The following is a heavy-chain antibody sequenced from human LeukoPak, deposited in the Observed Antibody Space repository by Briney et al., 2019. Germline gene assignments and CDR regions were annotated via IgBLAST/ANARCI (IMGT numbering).Heavy chain of an antibody. D-gene: IGHD3-10*01. Sequence: ASVTVSCKASGYTFTSYDINWVRQATGQGLEWMGWMNPNSGNTGYAQKFQGRVTMTRNTSISTAYMELSSLRSEDTAVYHCATHYGSGSYNAFDFWGQGTMVTVSS. CDR1: GYTFTSYD. CDR2: MNPNSGNT. CDR3: ATHYGSGSYNAFDF. J-gene: IGHJ3*01. V-gene: IGHV1-8*01.